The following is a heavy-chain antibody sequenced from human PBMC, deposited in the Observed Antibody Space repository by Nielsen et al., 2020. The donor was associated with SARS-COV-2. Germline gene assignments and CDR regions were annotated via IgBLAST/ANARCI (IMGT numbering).Heavy chain of an antibody. D-gene: IGHD3-9*01. CDR3: ARVPTYYDILTGYYYDAFDI. CDR1: GYTFTSYA. CDR2: INTNTGNP. Sequence: ASVKVSCKASGYTFTSYAMNWVRQAPAQGLEWMGWINTNTGNPTYAQGFTGRFVFSLDTSVSTAYLQISSLKAEDTAVYYCARVPTYYDILTGYYYDAFDIWGQGTMVTVSS. V-gene: IGHV7-4-1*02. J-gene: IGHJ3*02.